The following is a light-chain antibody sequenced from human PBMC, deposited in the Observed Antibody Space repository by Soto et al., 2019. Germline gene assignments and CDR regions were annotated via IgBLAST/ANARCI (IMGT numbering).Light chain of an antibody. V-gene: IGLV2-14*01. CDR1: SSDIGLYNY. CDR2: EVN. J-gene: IGLJ1*01. Sequence: QSALSQPASMSGSPGQSFTIPCTGASSDIGLYNYVSWYQHHPGKAPKLLISEVNIRPSGLSDRFSASKAGNTASLTISGLQPEDEAYYYCSCLSTTSTPIVFGTGTKVTVL. CDR3: SCLSTTSTPIV.